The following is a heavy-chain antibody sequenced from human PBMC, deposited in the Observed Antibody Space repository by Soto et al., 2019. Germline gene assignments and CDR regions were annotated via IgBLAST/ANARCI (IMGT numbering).Heavy chain of an antibody. D-gene: IGHD4-17*01. Sequence: QVHLVEFGGGVVQPGRSLRLSCVASEFTFSTYAMHWVRQAPGKGLEWVALISYAGSCKNYADSVKGRFSISRDDSMNTLFLQMDSLRPEDTAIYYCARVSLYGDYGAGDYWGQGTLVTVAS. J-gene: IGHJ4*02. CDR3: ARVSLYGDYGAGDY. CDR2: ISYAGSCK. CDR1: EFTFSTYA. V-gene: IGHV3-30-3*01.